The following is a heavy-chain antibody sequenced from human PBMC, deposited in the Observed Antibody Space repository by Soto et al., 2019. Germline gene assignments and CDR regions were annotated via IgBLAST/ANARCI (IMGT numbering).Heavy chain of an antibody. CDR1: GGSISSGGYY. J-gene: IGHJ4*02. V-gene: IGHV4-31*03. D-gene: IGHD2-2*01. Sequence: QVELQESGPGLVKPSQTLSLTCTVSGGSISSGGYYWSWIRQHPGKGLEWIGYIYYSGSTYYNPSLKSRVTMSVDTSKNQLSMKLSSLTAADTAVYYCARSSTSANYFDYWGQGTLVTVSS. CDR3: ARSSTSANYFDY. CDR2: IYYSGST.